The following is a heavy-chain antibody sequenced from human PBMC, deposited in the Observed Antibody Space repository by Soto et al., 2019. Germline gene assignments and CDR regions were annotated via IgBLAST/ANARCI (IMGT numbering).Heavy chain of an antibody. CDR3: ARQGVAVAGTQFAFDI. CDR2: IYPGDSDT. J-gene: IGHJ3*02. V-gene: IGHV5-51*01. CDR1: GYGFTSYW. D-gene: IGHD6-19*01. Sequence: GASLKISCKGSGYGFTSYWIGWVRQMPGKGLEWMGIIYPGDSDTRYSPSFQGQVTISADKSISTAYLQWSSLKASDTAMYYCARQGVAVAGTQFAFDIWGQGTMVTVSS.